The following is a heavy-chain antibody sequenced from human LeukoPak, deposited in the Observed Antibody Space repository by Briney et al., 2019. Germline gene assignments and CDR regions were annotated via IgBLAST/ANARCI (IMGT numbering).Heavy chain of an antibody. J-gene: IGHJ4*02. CDR2: ISSSSYI. CDR3: ARDRGSYSRASFDY. Sequence: GGSLRLSCAASGFTFSSYSMNWVRQAPGKGLEWVSSISSSSYIYYADSVKGRFTISRDNAKNSLYLQMNSLRAEDTAVYYCARDRGSYSRASFDYWGQGTLVTVSS. D-gene: IGHD1-26*01. V-gene: IGHV3-21*01. CDR1: GFTFSSYS.